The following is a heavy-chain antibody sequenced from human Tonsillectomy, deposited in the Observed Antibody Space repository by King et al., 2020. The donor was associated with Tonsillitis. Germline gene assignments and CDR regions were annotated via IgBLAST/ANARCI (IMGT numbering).Heavy chain of an antibody. CDR3: ASIAVAGTSIYAFDI. V-gene: IGHV3-23*04. CDR2: ISGSGGST. Sequence: VQLVESGGGLVQPGGSLRLSCAASGFTFSIYAMSWVRQAPGKGLEWVSVISGSGGSTYYADSVEGRFTISRDNSKNTLSLQMNSLRAEDTAVYYCASIAVAGTSIYAFDIWGQGTMVTVSS. J-gene: IGHJ3*02. CDR1: GFTFSIYA. D-gene: IGHD6-19*01.